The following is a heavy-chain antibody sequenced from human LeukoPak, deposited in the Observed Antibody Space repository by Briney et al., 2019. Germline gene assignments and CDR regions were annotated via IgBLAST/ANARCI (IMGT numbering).Heavy chain of an antibody. CDR1: GFTFSSYS. J-gene: IGHJ4*02. CDR2: ISSSSGYI. D-gene: IGHD3-16*01. V-gene: IGHV3-21*01. CDR3: ARAAENYGGRFDS. Sequence: GGSLRLSCAASGFTFSSYSMNWVRQAPGKGLEWVPSISSSSGYIYYADSVKGRFTISRDNAKNSLYLQMNSLKAEDTAVYYCARAAENYGGRFDSWGQGTLVTVSS.